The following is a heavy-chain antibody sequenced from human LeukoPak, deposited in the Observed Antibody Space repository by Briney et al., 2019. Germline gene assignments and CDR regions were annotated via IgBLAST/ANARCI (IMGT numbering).Heavy chain of an antibody. V-gene: IGHV4-59*01. CDR3: ARYLNWGLDY. CDR1: DGSINSYF. J-gene: IGHJ4*02. Sequence: PSETLSLTCTVSDGSINSYFWSWIRQPPGKGLEWIGFIYYSGRTNYNPSLKSRVTISVDTSNNQFSLKVSSVTAADTAVYYCARYLNWGLDYWGQGSLVTVSS. D-gene: IGHD3-16*01. CDR2: IYYSGRT.